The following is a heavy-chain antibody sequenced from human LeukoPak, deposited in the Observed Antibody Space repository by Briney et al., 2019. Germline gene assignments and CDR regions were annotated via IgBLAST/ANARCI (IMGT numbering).Heavy chain of an antibody. CDR2: MNPNSGNT. V-gene: IGHV1-8*01. CDR3: ARGSSLVYYYDSSGYSD. D-gene: IGHD3-22*01. J-gene: IGHJ4*02. CDR1: GYTFTSYD. Sequence: ASVKLSCKASGYTFTSYDINWVRQATGQGLEWMGWMNPNSGNTGYAQKFQGRVTMTRNTSISTAYMELSSLRSEDTAVYYCARGSSLVYYYDSSGYSDWGQGTLVSVSS.